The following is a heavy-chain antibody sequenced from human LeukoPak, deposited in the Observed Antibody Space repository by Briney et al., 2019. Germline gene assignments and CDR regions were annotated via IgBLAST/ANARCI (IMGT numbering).Heavy chain of an antibody. Sequence: GESLKISCKGSGYSFTSYWIGWVRQLPGKGLEWMGIIYPGDSDTRYSPSFQGQVTISADKSISTAYLQWSSLKASDTAMYYCARHVVRYYYDSSGYYSSLDYYYMDVWGKGTTVTISS. CDR3: ARHVVRYYYDSSGYYSSLDYYYMDV. V-gene: IGHV5-51*01. CDR1: GYSFTSYW. J-gene: IGHJ6*03. D-gene: IGHD3-22*01. CDR2: IYPGDSDT.